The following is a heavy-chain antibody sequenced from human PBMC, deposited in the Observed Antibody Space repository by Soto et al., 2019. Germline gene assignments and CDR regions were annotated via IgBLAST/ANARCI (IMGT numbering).Heavy chain of an antibody. J-gene: IGHJ5*02. CDR1: GGSISSGGYY. V-gene: IGHV4-31*03. CDR2: IYYSGST. CDR3: ATLPPRIVVALLPIPT. D-gene: IGHD2-21*01. Sequence: TLSLTCTVSGGSISSGGYYWSWIRQHPGKGLEWIGYIYYSGSTYYNPSLKSRVTISVDTSKNQFSLKLSSVTAADTAVYYCATLPPRIVVALLPIPTWGQRILVTVSS.